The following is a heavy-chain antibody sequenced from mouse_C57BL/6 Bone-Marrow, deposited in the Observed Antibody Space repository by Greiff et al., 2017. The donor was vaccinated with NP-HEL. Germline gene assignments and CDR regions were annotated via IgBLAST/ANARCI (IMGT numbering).Heavy chain of an antibody. CDR2: ILPGSGST. CDR3: ARDGEFITTVVYWYFDV. D-gene: IGHD1-1*01. J-gene: IGHJ1*03. CDR1: GYTFTGYW. V-gene: IGHV1-9*01. Sequence: VQLVESGAELMKPGASVKLSCKATGYTFTGYWIEWVKQRPGHGLEWIGEILPGSGSTNYNEKFKGKATFTADTSSNTAYMQLSSLTTEDSAIYYCARDGEFITTVVYWYFDVWGTGTTVTVSS.